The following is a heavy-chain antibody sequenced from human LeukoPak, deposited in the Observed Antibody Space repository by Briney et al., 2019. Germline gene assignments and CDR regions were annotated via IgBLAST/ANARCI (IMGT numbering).Heavy chain of an antibody. CDR2: ISRSNRYT. D-gene: IGHD3-16*01. J-gene: IGHJ4*02. CDR3: ARGIVGEENYSDY. CDR1: GFTFSDYH. V-gene: IGHV3-11*06. Sequence: GGSLRLSCAASGFTFSDYHMSWIRQAPGKGLEWVSYISRSNRYTNYADSVKGRFTISRDNAKNSLYLQMNSLRAEDTAVYYCARGIVGEENYSDYWGQGTLVTVSS.